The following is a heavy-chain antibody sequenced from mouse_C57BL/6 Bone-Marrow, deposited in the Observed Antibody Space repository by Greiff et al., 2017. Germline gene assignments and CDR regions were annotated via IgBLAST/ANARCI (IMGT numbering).Heavy chain of an antibody. CDR3: ARDGYDYDFDY. Sequence: VKQSHGKSLEWIGDINPNNGGTSYNQKFKGKVTLTVDKSSSTAYMELRSLTSEDSAVYYCARDGYDYDFDYWGQGTTLTVSS. J-gene: IGHJ2*01. V-gene: IGHV1-26*01. CDR2: INPNNGGT. D-gene: IGHD2-4*01.